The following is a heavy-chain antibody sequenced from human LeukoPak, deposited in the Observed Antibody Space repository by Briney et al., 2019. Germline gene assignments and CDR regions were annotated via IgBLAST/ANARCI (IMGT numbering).Heavy chain of an antibody. Sequence: GGSLRLSCAASGFTFSSYGMYWVPQAPGKGLEWVAVISYDGSNEYYADSVKCRFTISRDNSKNTLYLQMNSLRAEDTAVYNCAKDGISGWPRGYFDYWGQGTLVTVSS. V-gene: IGHV3-30*18. J-gene: IGHJ4*02. CDR2: ISYDGSNE. CDR1: GFTFSSYG. D-gene: IGHD6-19*01. CDR3: AKDGISGWPRGYFDY.